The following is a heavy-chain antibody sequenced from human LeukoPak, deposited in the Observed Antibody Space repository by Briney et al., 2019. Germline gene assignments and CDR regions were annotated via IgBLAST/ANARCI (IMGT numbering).Heavy chain of an antibody. V-gene: IGHV3-11*05. CDR2: ISSSSSYT. D-gene: IGHD1-26*01. Sequence: GGSLRLPCAASGFTFSDYYMSWIRQAPGKGLEWVSYISSSSSYTNYADSVKGRFTISRDNAKNSLYLQMNSLRAEDTAVYYCARVLSSGSYYFDYWGQGTLVTVSS. CDR1: GFTFSDYY. CDR3: ARVLSSGSYYFDY. J-gene: IGHJ4*02.